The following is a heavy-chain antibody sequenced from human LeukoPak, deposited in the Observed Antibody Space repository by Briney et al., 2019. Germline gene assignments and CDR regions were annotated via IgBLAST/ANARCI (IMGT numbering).Heavy chain of an antibody. CDR2: ITHSGYI. D-gene: IGHD6-19*01. Sequence: SETLSLTCGLCGGPLSDYYGMCIRHSPEKGREWIAEITHSGYINYKPYLKSRASMSVDTSKNQFSLKLSSVTAADTAVYYCARREYSSGWELDYGGQGTLVTVSS. CDR3: ARREYSSGWELDY. CDR1: GGPLSDYY. V-gene: IGHV4-34*01. J-gene: IGHJ4*02.